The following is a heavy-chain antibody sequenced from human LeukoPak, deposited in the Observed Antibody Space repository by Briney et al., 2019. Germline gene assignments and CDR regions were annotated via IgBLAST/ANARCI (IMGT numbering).Heavy chain of an antibody. CDR1: GFTFSSYG. V-gene: IGHV3-23*01. CDR2: ISTSGDNT. Sequence: GGSLRLSCVASGFTFSSYGMSWVRQAPGKGLEWVSGISTSGDNTHYADSVKGRFTISRDNSKNTLYLQMNSLRAEDTAIYYCSKDHSSNWLSYFESRGQGTLVTVSS. D-gene: IGHD6-13*01. J-gene: IGHJ4*02. CDR3: SKDHSSNWLSYFES.